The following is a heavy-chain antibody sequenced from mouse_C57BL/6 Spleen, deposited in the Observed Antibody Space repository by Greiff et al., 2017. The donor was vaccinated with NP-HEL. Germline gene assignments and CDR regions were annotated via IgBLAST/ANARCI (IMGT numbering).Heavy chain of an antibody. V-gene: IGHV1-19*01. CDR3: ARSYGNGGYFDV. CDR1: GYTFTDYY. Sequence: EVQLQQSGPVLVKPGASVKMSCKASGYTFTDYYMNWVKQSHGKSLEWIGVINPYNGGTSYNQKFKGKATLTVDKSSSTAYMELNSLTSEDSAVYYCARSYGNGGYFDVWGTGTTVTVSS. CDR2: INPYNGGT. D-gene: IGHD2-1*01. J-gene: IGHJ1*03.